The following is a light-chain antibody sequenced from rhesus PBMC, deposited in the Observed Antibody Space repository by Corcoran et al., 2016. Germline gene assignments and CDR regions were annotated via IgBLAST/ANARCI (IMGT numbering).Light chain of an antibody. CDR3: SSYASSSTFS. Sequence: QAAPTQSPSMSGSPGQSVTISCTGTSSDIGGYNRVSWYQQHPGKAPKLMIYDVSQRPSGVSDRFSGSKSGNTASLTISGLQAEDEADYYGSSYASSSTFSFGTGTRLTVL. CDR1: SSDIGGYNR. V-gene: IGLV2-13*03. CDR2: DVS. J-gene: IGLJ1*01.